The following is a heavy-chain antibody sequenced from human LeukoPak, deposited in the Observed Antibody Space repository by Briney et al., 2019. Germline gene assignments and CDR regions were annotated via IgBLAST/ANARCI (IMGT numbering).Heavy chain of an antibody. Sequence: SETLSLTCAVYGGSISSYYWSWIRQPPGKGLEWIGYIYYSGSTNYNPSLKSRVTISVDTSKNQFSLKLSSVTAADTAVYYCARAAIYDSSGYAFDYWGQGTLVTVSS. CDR3: ARAAIYDSSGYAFDY. V-gene: IGHV4-59*01. CDR1: GGSISSYY. CDR2: IYYSGST. J-gene: IGHJ4*02. D-gene: IGHD3-22*01.